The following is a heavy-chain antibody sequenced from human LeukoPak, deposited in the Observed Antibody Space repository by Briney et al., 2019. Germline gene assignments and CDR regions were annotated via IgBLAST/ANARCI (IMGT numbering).Heavy chain of an antibody. Sequence: PGRSLRLSCAASGFTFSSYGMHWVRQAPGKGLEWVAVISYDGSNKYYADSVKGRFTISRDNSKNTLYLQMNSLRAEDTAVYYCAKRLLVVAAGTAGMDVWGQGTTVTVSS. D-gene: IGHD2-15*01. CDR2: ISYDGSNK. CDR1: GFTFSSYG. V-gene: IGHV3-30*18. CDR3: AKRLLVVAAGTAGMDV. J-gene: IGHJ6*02.